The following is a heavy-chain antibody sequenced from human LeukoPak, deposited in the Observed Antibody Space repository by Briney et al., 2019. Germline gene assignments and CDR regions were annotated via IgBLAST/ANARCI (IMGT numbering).Heavy chain of an antibody. J-gene: IGHJ4*02. CDR1: GFTLSSYA. Sequence: GGSLRLSCSASGFTLSSYAMHWVRQAPGEGLEYVSAISSNGGSTYYAASVKGRFTISRDNSKNTLYLQMSSLRAEVTAVYYCVKDWDTVTCDYWGQGTLVSVSS. CDR3: VKDWDTVTCDY. V-gene: IGHV3-64D*06. D-gene: IGHD4-17*01. CDR2: ISSNGGST.